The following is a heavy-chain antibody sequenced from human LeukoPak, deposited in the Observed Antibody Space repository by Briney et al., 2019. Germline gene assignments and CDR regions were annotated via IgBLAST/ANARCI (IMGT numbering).Heavy chain of an antibody. D-gene: IGHD4-23*01. CDR3: ARSWELYYFDY. V-gene: IGHV4-59*01. CDR1: GGSISSYY. Sequence: PSETLSLTCTVSGGSISSYYWSWIRQPPGKGLEWIGYIYDSGSTSYNPSLKSRVTISVDTSKNQFSLKLSSVTAADTAVYYCARSWELYYFDYWGLGTLVTVSS. J-gene: IGHJ4*02. CDR2: IYDSGST.